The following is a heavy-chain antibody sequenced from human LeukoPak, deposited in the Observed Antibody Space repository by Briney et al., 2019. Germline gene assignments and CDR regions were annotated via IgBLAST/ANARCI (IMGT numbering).Heavy chain of an antibody. CDR1: GFTFSSYA. J-gene: IGHJ4*02. Sequence: GGSLRLSCAASGFTFSSYAMHWVRQAPGKGLEWVAVISYDGSNKYYADSVKGRFTISRDNSKNTLYLQMNSLRAEDTAVYYCARDLRGYFDYWGQGTLVTVSS. CDR3: ARDLRGYFDY. V-gene: IGHV3-30-3*01. CDR2: ISYDGSNK.